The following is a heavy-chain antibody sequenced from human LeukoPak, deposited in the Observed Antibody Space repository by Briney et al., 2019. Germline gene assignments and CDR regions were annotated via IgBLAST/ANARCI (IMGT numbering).Heavy chain of an antibody. CDR2: INHSGST. V-gene: IGHV4-34*01. Sequence: SETLSLTCAVCGGSFSGYYWSWIRQPPGKGLEWIGEINHSGSTNYNPSLRSRVTISVDTSKNQFSLKLSSVTAADTAVYYCARREGFLEWLFDPSFDYWGQGTLVTVSS. CDR1: GGSFSGYY. CDR3: ARREGFLEWLFDPSFDY. J-gene: IGHJ4*02. D-gene: IGHD3-3*01.